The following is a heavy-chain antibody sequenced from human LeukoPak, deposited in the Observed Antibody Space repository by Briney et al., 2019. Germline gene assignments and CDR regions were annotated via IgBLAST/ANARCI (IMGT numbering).Heavy chain of an antibody. D-gene: IGHD6-19*01. CDR2: IYYSGST. J-gene: IGHJ4*02. Sequence: SETLSLTCTVSGGSISSYYWSWIRQPPGKGLEWIGYIYYSGSTNYNPSLKSRVTISVDTSKNQFSLKLSSVTAADTAVYYCARGHFIAVAGIDYWGQGTLVTVSS. V-gene: IGHV4-59*12. CDR1: GGSISSYY. CDR3: ARGHFIAVAGIDY.